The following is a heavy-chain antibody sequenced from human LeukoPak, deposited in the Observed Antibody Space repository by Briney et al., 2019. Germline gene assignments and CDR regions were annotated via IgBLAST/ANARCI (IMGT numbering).Heavy chain of an antibody. CDR1: GFTFSSYS. CDR2: ISSSSSYI. J-gene: IGHJ4*02. D-gene: IGHD6-13*01. Sequence: GGSLRLSCAASGFTFSSYSMNWVRQAPGKGLEWVSYISSSSSYIYYADSVKGRFTISRDNAKNSLYLQMNSLRAEDTAVYYCARGDSSSWYGVDYWGQGTLVTVSS. V-gene: IGHV3-21*05. CDR3: ARGDSSSWYGVDY.